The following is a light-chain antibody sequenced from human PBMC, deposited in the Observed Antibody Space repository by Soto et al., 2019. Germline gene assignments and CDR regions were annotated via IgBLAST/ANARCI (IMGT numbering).Light chain of an antibody. Sequence: EMVMTQSPVTLSVSPGERATLSCRASQSVNSKLAWYQQKPGQAPRLLIYGASTRAAGIPDRFSGSGPGTDFTLTISSLQSEDFAVYYCQQYDDWPGYTFGQGTKLEIK. V-gene: IGKV3-15*01. CDR1: QSVNSK. J-gene: IGKJ2*01. CDR3: QQYDDWPGYT. CDR2: GAS.